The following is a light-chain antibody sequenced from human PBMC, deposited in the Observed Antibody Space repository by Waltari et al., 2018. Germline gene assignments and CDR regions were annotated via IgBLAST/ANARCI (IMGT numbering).Light chain of an antibody. J-gene: IGLJ3*02. CDR1: SGYSSNV. V-gene: IGLV4-69*01. Sequence: LVLTQSPSASASLGVSVKLTCTLSSGYSSNVIAWLQQQPGKGPRYLMKVNGAGSHRKGDDIPDRFSASKSGTACQLTSSSLQSEVEADYFCQTGGRGTWVVGGGTKLTVL. CDR2: VNGAGSH. CDR3: QTGGRGTWV.